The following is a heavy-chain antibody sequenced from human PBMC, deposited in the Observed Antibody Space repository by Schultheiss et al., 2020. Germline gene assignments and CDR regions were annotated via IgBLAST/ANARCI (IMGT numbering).Heavy chain of an antibody. J-gene: IGHJ6*02. CDR1: GFTFSSYG. V-gene: IGHV3-33*01. CDR3: ARGSRIYGMDV. Sequence: GESLKISCAASGFTFSSYGMHWVRQAPGKGLEWVAVIWYDGSNKYYADSVKGRFTISRDNSKNTLYLQMNSLRAEDTAVYYCARGSRIYGMDVWGQGTTVTVSS. CDR2: IWYDGSNK. D-gene: IGHD1-26*01.